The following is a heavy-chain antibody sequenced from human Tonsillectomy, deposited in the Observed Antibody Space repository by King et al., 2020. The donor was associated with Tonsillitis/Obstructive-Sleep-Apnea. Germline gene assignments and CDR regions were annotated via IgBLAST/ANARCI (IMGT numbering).Heavy chain of an antibody. D-gene: IGHD3-3*01. V-gene: IGHV3-73*01. CDR1: GFSFSGSA. J-gene: IGHJ5*02. Sequence: QLVQSGGGLVQPGGSLKLSCAASGFSFSGSAMHWVRQASGKGLEWVGRIRSKTNNYATAYAASVKGRFTISRDDSKNTAYLQMNSLKTEDTAVYYCTRLLDDFWSGSPTDYNWFAPWGQGTLVTVSS. CDR3: TRLLDDFWSGSPTDYNWFAP. CDR2: IRSKTNNYAT.